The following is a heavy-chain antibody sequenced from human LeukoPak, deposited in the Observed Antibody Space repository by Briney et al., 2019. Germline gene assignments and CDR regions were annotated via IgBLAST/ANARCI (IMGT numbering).Heavy chain of an antibody. CDR1: GGSFSGYY. V-gene: IGHV4-34*01. D-gene: IGHD2-15*01. CDR3: ARLVVAARGYYYYYYMDV. CDR2: INHSGST. J-gene: IGHJ6*03. Sequence: SETLSLTCAVYGGSFSGYYWSWIRQPLGKGLEWIGEINHSGSTNYNPSLKSRVTISVDTSKNQFSLKLSSVTAADTAVYYCARLVVAARGYYYYYYMDVWGKGTTVTISS.